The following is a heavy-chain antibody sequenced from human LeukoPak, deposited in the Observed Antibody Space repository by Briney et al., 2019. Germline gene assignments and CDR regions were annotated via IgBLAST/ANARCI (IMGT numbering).Heavy chain of an antibody. Sequence: GGSLRLSCAASGFTFSSYAMSWVRQAPGKGLEWVSAISGSGGSTYYADSVKGRFTISRDNSKNTLYLQMNSLRAEDTAVYYCAKDRGKTVTMIAPDAFDIWGQGTVVTVSS. D-gene: IGHD3-22*01. V-gene: IGHV3-23*01. CDR2: ISGSGGST. CDR3: AKDRGKTVTMIAPDAFDI. CDR1: GFTFSSYA. J-gene: IGHJ3*02.